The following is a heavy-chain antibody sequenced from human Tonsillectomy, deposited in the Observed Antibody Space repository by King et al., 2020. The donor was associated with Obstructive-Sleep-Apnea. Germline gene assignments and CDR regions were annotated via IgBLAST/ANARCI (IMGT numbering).Heavy chain of an antibody. V-gene: IGHV1-18*04. Sequence: QLVQSGAEVTKPGASVKVSCKTSGYTFTTYGISWVRQAPGQGLEWMGWISTYNGNTNYAQKFQGRVTMTTDTSTKTAYMELGSLSSDDTAVYFCARDHLGLYYFDSWGQGALVTVSS. CDR2: ISTYNGNT. D-gene: IGHD3-16*01. CDR3: ARDHLGLYYFDS. J-gene: IGHJ4*02. CDR1: GYTFTTYG.